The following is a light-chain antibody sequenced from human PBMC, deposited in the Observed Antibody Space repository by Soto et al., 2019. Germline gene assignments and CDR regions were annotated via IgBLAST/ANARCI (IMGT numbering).Light chain of an antibody. Sequence: DIQMTQSPSSLSASVGDRVTITCRASQGIANDLGWYQQKPGKAPKRLIYVASNFQSGVPSRVSGSGSGTEFALTISSLQPEDVATYYCLQHNSYPWTFGQGTKVEIK. CDR3: LQHNSYPWT. CDR1: QGIAND. V-gene: IGKV1-17*01. J-gene: IGKJ1*01. CDR2: VAS.